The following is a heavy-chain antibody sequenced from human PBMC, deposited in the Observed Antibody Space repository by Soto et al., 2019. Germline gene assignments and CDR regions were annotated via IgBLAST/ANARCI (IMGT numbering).Heavy chain of an antibody. CDR3: ARESGGATATLDYYYFYMDV. Sequence: QVQLVQSGAEVKKPGASVTVSCRASGDTFTGYYMHWVRQAPGQGLEWMGWINPNSGVTKYAQKFQGWVTMTRDTSIRTAYMQLSRLRSDDTAVYYCARESGGATATLDYYYFYMDVWGTGTTVPVSS. CDR1: GDTFTGYY. J-gene: IGHJ6*03. V-gene: IGHV1-2*04. CDR2: INPNSGVT. D-gene: IGHD5-12*01.